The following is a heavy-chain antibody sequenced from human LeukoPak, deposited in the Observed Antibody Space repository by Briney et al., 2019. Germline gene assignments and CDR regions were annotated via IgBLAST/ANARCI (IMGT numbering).Heavy chain of an antibody. CDR3: ASRRYGDYEDYFDY. CDR1: GYTFTTYT. D-gene: IGHD4-17*01. CDR2: INAGNGNT. Sequence: ASVKVSCKASGYTFTTYTIHWVRQAPGHRLEWMGWINAGNGNTKYSQKFQGRVTITRDTSASTAYMELSGLRSEDTAVYYCASRRYGDYEDYFDYWGQGTLVTVSS. V-gene: IGHV1-3*01. J-gene: IGHJ4*02.